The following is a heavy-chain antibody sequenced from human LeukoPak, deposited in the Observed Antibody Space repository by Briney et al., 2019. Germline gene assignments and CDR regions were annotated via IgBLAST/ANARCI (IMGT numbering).Heavy chain of an antibody. Sequence: ASVKVSCKASGYTFTSYYMHWVRQAPGQGLEWMGIINPSGGSTSYAQKFQGRVTMTRDMSTSTVYMELSSLRSEDTAVYYCARVGTGSGGSPVEAFDIWGQGTMVTVSS. CDR2: INPSGGST. CDR3: ARVGTGSGGSPVEAFDI. CDR1: GYTFTSYY. J-gene: IGHJ3*02. V-gene: IGHV1-46*01. D-gene: IGHD2-15*01.